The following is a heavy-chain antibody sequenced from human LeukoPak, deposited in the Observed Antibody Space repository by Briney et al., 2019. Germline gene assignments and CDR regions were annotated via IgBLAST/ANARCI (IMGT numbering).Heavy chain of an antibody. CDR1: GDSNSNDYW. D-gene: IGHD1-7*01. CDR3: ARDNRLELLPD. J-gene: IGHJ4*02. CDR2: IYHTGDT. Sequence: SETLSLSCAVSGDSNSNDYWWTWVRQPPGKGLEWIGEIYHTGDTNYNPSLKSRVTISADKSKNQFSLRLGSVTAADTAVYYCARDNRLELLPDWGQGTLVIVSS. V-gene: IGHV4-4*02.